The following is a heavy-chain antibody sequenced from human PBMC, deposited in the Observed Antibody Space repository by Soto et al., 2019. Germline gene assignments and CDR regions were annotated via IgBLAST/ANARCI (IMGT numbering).Heavy chain of an antibody. J-gene: IGHJ6*02. CDR2: ISAGGGTT. Sequence: GGSLRLSCAASGFTFSRHALSWVRRAPGKGLEWVSAISAGGGTTYYAGSVKGRFTISRDNSKNTLFLQMNSLRDEDTAVYYCARENDTRITIFGVVPSDGMDVWGQGTTVTVSS. V-gene: IGHV3-23*01. D-gene: IGHD3-3*01. CDR3: ARENDTRITIFGVVPSDGMDV. CDR1: GFTFSRHA.